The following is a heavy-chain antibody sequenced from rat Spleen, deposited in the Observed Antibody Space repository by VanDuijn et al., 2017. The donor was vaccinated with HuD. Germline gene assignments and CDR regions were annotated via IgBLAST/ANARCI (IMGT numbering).Heavy chain of an antibody. CDR2: ISTGGGNS. V-gene: IGHV5-25*01. Sequence: EVQLVESGGGLVQPGRSMKLSCVASGFTFSNYYMAWVRQAPTKGLEWVASISTGGGNSYYRDSVKGRFTISRDNAKSTLYLQMDSLRSEDTATYYCARSSYYYDGTYYYYFDYWGQGVMVTVSS. J-gene: IGHJ2*01. CDR3: ARSSYYYDGTYYYYFDY. CDR1: GFTFSNYY. D-gene: IGHD1-12*02.